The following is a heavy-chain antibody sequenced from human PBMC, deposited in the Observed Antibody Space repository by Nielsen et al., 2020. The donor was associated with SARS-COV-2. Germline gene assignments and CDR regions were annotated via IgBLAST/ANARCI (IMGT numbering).Heavy chain of an antibody. CDR3: ARDWSRAFDV. CDR2: IDPDGSDK. Sequence: GGSLRLSCAASGFSFSSHWMSWVRQVPGKGLEWVADIDPDGSDKVYVDSVKGRFTISRDNAKNSMSLQMYSLRVEDTAVYYCARDWSRAFDVWGQGTMVTVSS. V-gene: IGHV3-7*01. CDR1: GFSFSSHW. J-gene: IGHJ3*01.